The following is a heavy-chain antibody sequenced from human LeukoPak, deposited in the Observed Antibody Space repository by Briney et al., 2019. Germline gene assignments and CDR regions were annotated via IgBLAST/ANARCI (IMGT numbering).Heavy chain of an antibody. CDR3: ATLPT. Sequence: GRSLRLCCAASGFTFSSYAMHWVRQAPGKGLEWVAVISYDGNNKYYADSVKGRFTISRDNSKNTLYLQMNSLRAEDTALYYCATLPTWGQGTLVTVSS. D-gene: IGHD4-17*01. J-gene: IGHJ4*02. CDR1: GFTFSSYA. V-gene: IGHV3-30-3*01. CDR2: ISYDGNNK.